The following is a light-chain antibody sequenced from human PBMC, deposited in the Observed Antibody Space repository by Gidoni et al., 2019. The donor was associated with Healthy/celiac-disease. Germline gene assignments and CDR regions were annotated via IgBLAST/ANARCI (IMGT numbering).Light chain of an antibody. CDR2: EVS. J-gene: IGLJ1*01. CDR1: SSDVGAYNY. CDR3: CSYTSSSTYV. V-gene: IGLV2-14*01. Sequence: QSALTQPASVSGSPGQSITISCTGTSSDVGAYNYVSWYQQPPGTAPKLMIYEVSNRPSGISTRFSGSKSGNTASLTISGLQAEDEADYYCCSYTSSSTYVFGTGTKVTVL.